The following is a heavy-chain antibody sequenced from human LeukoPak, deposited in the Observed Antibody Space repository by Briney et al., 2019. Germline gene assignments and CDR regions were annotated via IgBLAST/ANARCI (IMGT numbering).Heavy chain of an antibody. J-gene: IGHJ4*02. Sequence: SGTLSLTCTVSGDSINSLDLWSWVRQPPGKGLEWIGEMYLSGTTHSNPSVKSRVTISIDKSKNQYFLNLSSVTAADTAVYYCAGLVGRYSSGLYYYYFDYWGQGTLVTVSS. CDR3: AGLVGRYSSGLYYYYFDY. D-gene: IGHD3-22*01. CDR2: MYLSGTT. V-gene: IGHV4-4*02. CDR1: GDSINSLDL.